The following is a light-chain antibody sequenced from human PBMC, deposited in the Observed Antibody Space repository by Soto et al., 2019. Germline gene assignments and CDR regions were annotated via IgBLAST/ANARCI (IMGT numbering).Light chain of an antibody. Sequence: QSALTQPASVSGSLGQSITISCTATTSDIDNYDYVSWYQQHPGNAPRLILYEVSNRPSGVSNRFSGSKSAKTASLTISGLEAEDEADYYCSSKTNSFTLVFGGGTKVTVL. J-gene: IGLJ3*02. CDR2: EVS. CDR3: SSKTNSFTLV. CDR1: TSDIDNYDY. V-gene: IGLV2-14*01.